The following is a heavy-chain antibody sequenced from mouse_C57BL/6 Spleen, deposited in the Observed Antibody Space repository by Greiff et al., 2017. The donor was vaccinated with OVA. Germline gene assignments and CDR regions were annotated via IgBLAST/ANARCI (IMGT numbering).Heavy chain of an antibody. D-gene: IGHD1-1*01. CDR1: GYTFTDYN. Sequence: EVQLQQSGPELVKPGASVKIPCKASGYTFTDYNMDWVKQSHGKSLEWIGDINPNNGGTIYNQKFKGKATLTVDKSSSTAYMELRSLTSEDTAVYYCARSDYYGSVYYFDYWGQGTTLTVSS. V-gene: IGHV1-18*01. CDR2: INPNNGGT. CDR3: ARSDYYGSVYYFDY. J-gene: IGHJ2*01.